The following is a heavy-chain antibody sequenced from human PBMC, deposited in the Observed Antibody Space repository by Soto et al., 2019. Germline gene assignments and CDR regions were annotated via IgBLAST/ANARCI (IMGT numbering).Heavy chain of an antibody. V-gene: IGHV1-18*01. D-gene: IGHD3-3*01. CDR2: ISAYNGNT. Sequence: QVQLVQSGAEVKKPGASVKVSCKASGYTFTSYGISWVRQAPGQGLEWMGWISAYNGNTNYAQKLQGRVTMTTDTSTSTAYMGLRSLRSDDTAVYYCSRGSAANYDFWSGYYHWFDPWGQGTLVTVSS. CDR3: SRGSAANYDFWSGYYHWFDP. CDR1: GYTFTSYG. J-gene: IGHJ5*02.